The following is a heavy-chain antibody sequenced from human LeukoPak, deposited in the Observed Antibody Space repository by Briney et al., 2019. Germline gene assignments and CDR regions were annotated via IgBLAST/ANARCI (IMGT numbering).Heavy chain of an antibody. CDR1: GYTFTRYY. Sequence: ASVKVSFKPSGYTFTRYYMHWVRQASGQGLEWMGWINPNSGGTNYAQKFQGRVTMTRDTSISTAYMELSRLRSDDTAVYYCARGGYYDSSGYYYVRNYFNYWGQGTLVTVSS. V-gene: IGHV1-2*02. J-gene: IGHJ4*02. CDR2: INPNSGGT. D-gene: IGHD3-22*01. CDR3: ARGGYYDSSGYYYVRNYFNY.